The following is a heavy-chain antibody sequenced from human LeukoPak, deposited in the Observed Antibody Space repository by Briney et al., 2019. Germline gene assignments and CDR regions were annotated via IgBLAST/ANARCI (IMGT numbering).Heavy chain of an antibody. D-gene: IGHD3/OR15-3a*01. CDR3: ARATGLDFDS. Sequence: GGSLRLSCAASGFTFNTYAMHWVRQTPGKGLEWVAVISSDGNNKFYADSVKGRFTTSRDNSKNTLYLQMNNLRAEDTAVYYCARATGLDFDSWGQGTLVTVSS. V-gene: IGHV3-30*14. J-gene: IGHJ4*02. CDR1: GFTFNTYA. CDR2: ISSDGNNK.